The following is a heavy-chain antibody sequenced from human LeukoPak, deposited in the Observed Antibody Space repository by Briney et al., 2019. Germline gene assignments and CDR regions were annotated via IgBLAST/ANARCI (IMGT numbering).Heavy chain of an antibody. J-gene: IGHJ4*02. D-gene: IGHD3-10*01. Sequence: PSETLSLTCTVSGGSISSSSYYWGWIRQPPGKGLEWVGSIYHSGSTYYNPSLKSRVTISVDTSKNQFSLKLSSVTAADTAVYYCARHYYGSGSRYFDYWGQGPLATVSS. V-gene: IGHV4-39*01. CDR1: GGSISSSSYY. CDR3: ARHYYGSGSRYFDY. CDR2: IYHSGST.